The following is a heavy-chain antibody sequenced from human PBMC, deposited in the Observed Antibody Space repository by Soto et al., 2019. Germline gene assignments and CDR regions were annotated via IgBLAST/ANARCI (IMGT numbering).Heavy chain of an antibody. CDR1: GFSFSSYA. CDR3: AKSRLVVDTGRYFQYGMDV. J-gene: IGHJ6*02. V-gene: IGHV3-30*18. Sequence: QVQLVESGGGVVQPGRSLRLSCAASGFSFSSYAIHWVRQAPGKGLEWVAVISDDENDKDYSDSVKGRFTISRDNSKNTLYLDMNSLRAEDTAVYYCAKSRLVVDTGRYFQYGMDVWGQGTTVTVSS. D-gene: IGHD2-15*01. CDR2: ISDDENDK.